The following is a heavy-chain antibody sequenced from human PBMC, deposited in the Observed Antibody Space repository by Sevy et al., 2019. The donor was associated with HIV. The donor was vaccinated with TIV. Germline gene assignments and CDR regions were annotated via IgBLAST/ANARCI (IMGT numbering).Heavy chain of an antibody. J-gene: IGHJ6*02. CDR2: SYYSGST. CDR3: ARASPEHYYGMDV. D-gene: IGHD1-26*01. CDR1: GDSIRNFY. Sequence: SESLSLTCSVSGDSIRNFYRSCIRQPPGKGLEWIGYSYYSGSTNYNPSLKSRVTISVDTSKNQFSLKLRSVTATDTAVYYCARASPEHYYGMDVWGQGTTVTVSS. V-gene: IGHV4-59*01.